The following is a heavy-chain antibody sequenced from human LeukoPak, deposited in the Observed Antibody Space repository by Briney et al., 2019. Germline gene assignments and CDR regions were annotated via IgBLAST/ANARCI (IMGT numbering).Heavy chain of an antibody. J-gene: IGHJ4*02. V-gene: IGHV4-4*07. Sequence: PSETLSLTCSVSGVSISNYYWSWIRQPAGKGLEWIGRIYSTGSTDYNPSLKSRVTMSVDTSKNQFSVKLDSVTAADTAVYYCARGLEVGADRALDYWGQGTLVTVST. D-gene: IGHD1-1*01. CDR3: ARGLEVGADRALDY. CDR1: GVSISNYY. CDR2: IYSTGST.